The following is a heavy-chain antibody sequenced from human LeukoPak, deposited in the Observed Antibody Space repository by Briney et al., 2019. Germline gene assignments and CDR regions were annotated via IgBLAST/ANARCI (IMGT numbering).Heavy chain of an antibody. Sequence: GASVKVSCRASGYTFTSYYIHWVRQAPGQGLEWMGIINPSSGTTNYAQKFQGRVTMTRDTSTSTVYMELSSLRSEDTAVYYCARGRAAAGMEGDYWGQGTLVTVSS. V-gene: IGHV1-46*01. CDR2: INPSSGTT. CDR3: ARGRAAAGMEGDY. D-gene: IGHD6-13*01. CDR1: GYTFTSYY. J-gene: IGHJ4*02.